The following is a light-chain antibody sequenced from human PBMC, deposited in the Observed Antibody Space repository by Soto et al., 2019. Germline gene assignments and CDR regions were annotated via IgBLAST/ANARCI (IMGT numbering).Light chain of an antibody. Sequence: EIVLTQSPGTLSLSPGERATFSCRASQSVNSDYLAWYQQRPGLAPRLLIHGTSNRATGIPDRFSGSGSGTDFTLTINTLEPEDFAVYYCQRYGSSPLYAFGQGTKLEIK. V-gene: IGKV3-20*01. CDR1: QSVNSDY. CDR2: GTS. J-gene: IGKJ2*01. CDR3: QRYGSSPLYA.